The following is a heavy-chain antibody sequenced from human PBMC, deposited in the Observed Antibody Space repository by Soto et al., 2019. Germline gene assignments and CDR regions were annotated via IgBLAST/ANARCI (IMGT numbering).Heavy chain of an antibody. J-gene: IGHJ6*02. CDR3: ARGGGSTYYYGSGSYRGPNYGMDV. D-gene: IGHD3-10*01. CDR1: GLTFSNSA. Sequence: ASVKVSCKVSGLTFSNSAVQWVRQARGQRLEWIGWIVVGNGNTNYAQKFQERVSIFRDISTTTVYMELSSLRSEDTAVYYCARGGGSTYYYGSGSYRGPNYGMDVWGQGTTVTVSS. CDR2: IVVGNGNT. V-gene: IGHV1-58*01.